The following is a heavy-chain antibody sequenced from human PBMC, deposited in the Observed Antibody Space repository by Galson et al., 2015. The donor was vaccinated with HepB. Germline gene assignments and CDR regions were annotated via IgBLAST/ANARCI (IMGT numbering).Heavy chain of an antibody. Sequence: CAISGDSVSSNSAAWNWIRQSPSRGLEWLGRTYYRSKWNNDYAVSVKSRVTITPDTSKNHFSLQLNSVTPEDTAVYYCAREEGYCSGGSCYTGYYGMDVWGQGATVTVSS. CDR3: AREEGYCSGGSCYTGYYGMDV. D-gene: IGHD2-15*01. CDR2: TYYRSKWNN. V-gene: IGHV6-1*01. CDR1: GDSVSSNSAA. J-gene: IGHJ6*02.